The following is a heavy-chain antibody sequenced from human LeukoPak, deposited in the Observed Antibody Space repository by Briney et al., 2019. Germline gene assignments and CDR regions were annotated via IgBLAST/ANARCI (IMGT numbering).Heavy chain of an antibody. CDR1: GYTFTSYD. CDR2: MNPNSGNA. Sequence: ASVKVSCKASGYTFTSYDINWVLQAPGQGLEWMGWMNPNSGNAADAQKFQGRVTMTSNTSISTAYIELSSLRSEDTAVYYCARGFSSGYYALLYYYYGMEVWGQGTTVTVSS. V-gene: IGHV1-8*01. D-gene: IGHD3-22*01. J-gene: IGHJ6*02. CDR3: ARGFSSGYYALLYYYYGMEV.